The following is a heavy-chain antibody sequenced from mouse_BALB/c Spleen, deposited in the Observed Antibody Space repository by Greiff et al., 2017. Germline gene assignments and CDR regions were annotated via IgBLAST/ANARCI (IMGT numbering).Heavy chain of an antibody. CDR1: GFTFTDYY. D-gene: IGHD2-1*01. Sequence: EVKVVESGGGLVQPGGSLRLSCATSGFTFTDYYMSWVRQPPGKALEWLGFIRNKANGYTTEYSASVKGRFTISRDNSQSILYLQMNTLRAEDSATYYCARLNYGNYLDYWGQGTTLTVSS. CDR2: IRNKANGYTT. V-gene: IGHV7-3*02. CDR3: ARLNYGNYLDY. J-gene: IGHJ2*01.